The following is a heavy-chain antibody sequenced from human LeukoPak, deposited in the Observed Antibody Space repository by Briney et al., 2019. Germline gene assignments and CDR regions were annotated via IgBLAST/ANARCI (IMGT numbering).Heavy chain of an antibody. Sequence: GGSLRLSCEASGFPFNNYAMTWVRQAPGKGLEWVSSISGRGTVYADSVKGRFTMYRDNSKNTLFLQMNNLKDGDTAVYYCGRDPNGDYVGAFEFWGRGTLVTVSS. CDR1: GFPFNNYA. CDR3: GRDPNGDYVGAFEF. V-gene: IGHV3-23*01. D-gene: IGHD4-17*01. J-gene: IGHJ3*01. CDR2: ISGRGT.